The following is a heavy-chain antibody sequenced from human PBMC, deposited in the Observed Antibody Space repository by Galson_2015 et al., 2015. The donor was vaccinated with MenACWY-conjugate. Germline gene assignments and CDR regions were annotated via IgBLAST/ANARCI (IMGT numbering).Heavy chain of an antibody. CDR3: ATGSSCVSWFDH. CDR1: GFTFSSYA. D-gene: IGHD6-13*01. J-gene: IGHJ5*02. V-gene: IGHV3-23*01. Sequence: SLRLSCAASGFTFSSYAMNWVRQAPGKGLEWVALISSAGNKYYADSVKGRFTISRDNSKNTLYLQMNSLRADDTAVYYCATGSSCVSWFDHWGQGTLVTVSS. CDR2: ISSAGNK.